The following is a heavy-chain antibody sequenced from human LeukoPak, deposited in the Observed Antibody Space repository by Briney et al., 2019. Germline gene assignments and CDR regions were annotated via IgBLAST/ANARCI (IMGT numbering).Heavy chain of an antibody. Sequence: PSETLSLTCAVSGGSISSSNWWSWVRQPPGKGLEWIGEIYHSGSTNYNPSLKSRVTISVDKSKNQFSLKLSSVTAADTAVYYCAGNWYDFWSGSFSPLDYWGQGTLVTVSS. V-gene: IGHV4-4*02. CDR3: AGNWYDFWSGSFSPLDY. CDR1: GGSISSSNW. J-gene: IGHJ4*02. CDR2: IYHSGST. D-gene: IGHD3-3*01.